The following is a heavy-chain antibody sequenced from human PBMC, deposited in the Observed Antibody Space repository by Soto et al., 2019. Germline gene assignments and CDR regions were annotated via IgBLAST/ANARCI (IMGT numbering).Heavy chain of an antibody. D-gene: IGHD3-3*01. CDR2: IDNSGST. J-gene: IGHJ4*02. CDR3: ARGGQDFWSGPFDY. Sequence: LETLSLTCTVSGGSISNYFCNWIRQPAGKGLEWIGRIDNSGSTNYNPSLKSRITMSADTSRNQFSLKLNSVTAADTAVYYCARGGQDFWSGPFDYWGQGALVT. CDR1: GGSISNYF. V-gene: IGHV4-4*07.